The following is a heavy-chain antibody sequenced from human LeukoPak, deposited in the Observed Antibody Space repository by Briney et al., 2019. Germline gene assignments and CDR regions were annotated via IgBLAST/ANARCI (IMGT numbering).Heavy chain of an antibody. J-gene: IGHJ3*02. CDR2: VYYSGRT. CDR3: ARHGPVVTATDAFDI. CDR1: GGSISINTYY. V-gene: IGHV4-39*01. Sequence: SETLSLTRNVSGGSISINTYYCAWIRQSPGRGLEWIGSVYYSGRTHYNPSFKSRVTISVDTSDNRLSLSLNSVTAADTGVYYCARHGPVVTATDAFDIWGRGTMVTVSS. D-gene: IGHD2-21*02.